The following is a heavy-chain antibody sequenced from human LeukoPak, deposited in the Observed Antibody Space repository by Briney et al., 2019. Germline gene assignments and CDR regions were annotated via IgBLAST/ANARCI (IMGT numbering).Heavy chain of an antibody. J-gene: IGHJ4*02. D-gene: IGHD3-10*01. Sequence: GGSLRLSCAASGFTFSSYAMSWVRQAPGRGLEWVSAISGSGGSTYYADSVKGRFTISRDNSKNTLYLQMNSLRAEDTAVYYCAKDLHYYGSGSDYWGQGTLVTVSS. CDR1: GFTFSSYA. V-gene: IGHV3-23*01. CDR2: ISGSGGST. CDR3: AKDLHYYGSGSDY.